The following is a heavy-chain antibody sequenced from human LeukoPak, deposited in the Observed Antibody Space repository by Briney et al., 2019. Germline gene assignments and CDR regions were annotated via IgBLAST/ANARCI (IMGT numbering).Heavy chain of an antibody. CDR2: ISSSSSYI. CDR3: AREPYYYDSSGYSPYFQH. J-gene: IGHJ1*01. D-gene: IGHD3-22*01. V-gene: IGHV3-21*01. CDR1: GFTFSSYS. Sequence: GGSLRLSCAASGFTFSSYSMNWVRQAPGKGLEWVSSISSSSSYIYYAGSVKGRFTISRDNAKNSLYLQMNSLRAEDTAVYYCAREPYYYDSSGYSPYFQHWGQGTLVTVSS.